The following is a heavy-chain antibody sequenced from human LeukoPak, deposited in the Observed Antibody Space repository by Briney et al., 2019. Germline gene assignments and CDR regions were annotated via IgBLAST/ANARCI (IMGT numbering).Heavy chain of an antibody. Sequence: PSQTLSLTCTVSGGSISSGGYYWSWIRQHPGKGLEWIGYIYYSGSTYYNPSLKSRVTISVDTSKNQFSLKLSSVTAADTAVYYCARAQCSSTSCKGYCTNGVCPVGAFDIWGQGTIVTVSS. CDR2: IYYSGST. J-gene: IGHJ3*02. CDR3: ARAQCSSTSCKGYCTNGVCPVGAFDI. V-gene: IGHV4-31*03. D-gene: IGHD2-8*01. CDR1: GGSISSGGYY.